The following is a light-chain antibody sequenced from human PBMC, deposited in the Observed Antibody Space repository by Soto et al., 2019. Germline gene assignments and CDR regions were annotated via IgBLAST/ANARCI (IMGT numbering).Light chain of an antibody. CDR3: ATWDDSLGGPV. J-gene: IGLJ2*01. CDR1: SSNIGRNY. Sequence: QLVLTQTPSVSGTPGQRVNISCSGSSSNIGRNYVYWYHQFPGTAPKLLIYRDNERPSGVPDRFSGSMSGTSASLAISGLRSGDEADYHCATWDDSLGGPVFGGGTKLTVL. CDR2: RDN. V-gene: IGLV1-47*01.